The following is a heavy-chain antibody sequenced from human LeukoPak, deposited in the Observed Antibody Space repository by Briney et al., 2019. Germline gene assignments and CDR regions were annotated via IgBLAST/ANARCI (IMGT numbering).Heavy chain of an antibody. D-gene: IGHD3-22*01. CDR2: IIPIFGTA. CDR1: GGTFSSYA. CDR3: ARDHCDSSGYYSNNFDY. J-gene: IGHJ4*02. Sequence: ASVKVSCKASGGTFSSYAISWVRQAPGQGPEWMGGIIPIFGTANYAQKFQGRVTITTDESTSTAYMEQSSLRSEDTAVYYCARDHCDSSGYYSNNFDYWGQGTLVTVSS. V-gene: IGHV1-69*05.